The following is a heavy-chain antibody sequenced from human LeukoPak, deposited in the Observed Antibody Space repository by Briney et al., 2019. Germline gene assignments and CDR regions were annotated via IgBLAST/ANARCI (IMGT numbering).Heavy chain of an antibody. J-gene: IGHJ4*02. CDR2: FDPEDGET. CDR3: ARGGLEWELHGYYFDY. V-gene: IGHV1-24*01. D-gene: IGHD1-26*01. CDR1: GYTLTELS. Sequence: GASVKVSCKVSGYTLTELSMHWVRQAPGKGLEWMGGFDPEDGETIYAQKFQGRVTMTEDTSTDTAYMELSSLRSEDTAVYYCARGGLEWELHGYYFDYWGQGTLVTVSS.